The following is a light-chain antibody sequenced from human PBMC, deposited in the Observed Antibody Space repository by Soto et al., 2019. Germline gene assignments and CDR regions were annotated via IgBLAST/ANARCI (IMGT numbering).Light chain of an antibody. Sequence: EIVMTQSPATLSVSPGERATLSCRASQSVSSNLAWYQQKPGQAPRLLIYGASTRATGIPARFSGSGSGTEFTLTISSLQSEDFAVYYCQQYNNWPPTFGQGTKVDFK. CDR3: QQYNNWPPT. CDR2: GAS. J-gene: IGKJ1*01. CDR1: QSVSSN. V-gene: IGKV3-15*01.